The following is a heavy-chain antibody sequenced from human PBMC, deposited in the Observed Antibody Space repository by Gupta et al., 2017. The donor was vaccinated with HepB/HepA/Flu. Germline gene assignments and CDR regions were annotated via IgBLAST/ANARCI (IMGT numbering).Heavy chain of an antibody. CDR2: ILGSSGRT. V-gene: IGHV3-23*01. CDR1: GFNFRIVD. CDR3: TKGYWGDF. Sequence: EVQVLESGGGLVQPGGSLRLSCAASGFNFRIVDMTWVRQAPGKGLEWVSGILGSSGRTDYADSVKGRFTISRDISKSTLYLQMTSLRAEDTAIYYCTKGYWGDFWGQGTMVTVSS. D-gene: IGHD2-21*01. J-gene: IGHJ3*01.